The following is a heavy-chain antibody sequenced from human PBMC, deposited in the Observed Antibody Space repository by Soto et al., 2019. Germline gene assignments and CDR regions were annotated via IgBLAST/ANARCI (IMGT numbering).Heavy chain of an antibody. CDR1: GNTCFNCA. J-gene: IGHJ6*02. V-gene: IGHV1-3*01. CDR3: VRGEVADLYYYRMDV. Sequence: ASVRASARRLGNTCFNCALPWLRQAPGGMLEWLGWSNAVNSNTKYSGKFQGRVIITSDTYASTAYMELSSRRSEDTAVYYFVRGEVADLYYYRMDVWGHGTLVTVPS. CDR2: SNAVNSNT.